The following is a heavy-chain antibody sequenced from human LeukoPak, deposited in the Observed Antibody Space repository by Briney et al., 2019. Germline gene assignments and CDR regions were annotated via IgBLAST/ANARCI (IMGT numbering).Heavy chain of an antibody. D-gene: IGHD2-2*01. V-gene: IGHV3-48*03. CDR1: GFTFSSYE. Sequence: GGSLRLSCAASGFTFSSYEMNWVRQAPGKGLEWVSYISSSGSTIYYADSVKGRFTISRDNAKNSLYLQMNSLRAEDTAVYYCARRYCSSTGCYYFDSWGQGTLVTVSS. CDR2: ISSSGSTI. CDR3: ARRYCSSTGCYYFDS. J-gene: IGHJ4*02.